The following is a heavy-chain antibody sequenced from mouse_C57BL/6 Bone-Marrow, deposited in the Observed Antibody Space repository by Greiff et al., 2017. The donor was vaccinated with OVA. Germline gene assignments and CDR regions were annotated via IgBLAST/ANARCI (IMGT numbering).Heavy chain of an antibody. Sequence: DVQLQESGAELVKPGASVKLSCTASGFNIKDYYMHWVKQRTEQGLAWIGRIDPEDGETKYAPKFQGKATITADTSSNTAYLQLSILTTEDTAVYYCAFWYGPFAYWGQGTLVTVSA. CDR2: IDPEDGET. CDR1: GFNIKDYY. J-gene: IGHJ3*01. CDR3: AFWYGPFAY. V-gene: IGHV14-2*01. D-gene: IGHD2-10*02.